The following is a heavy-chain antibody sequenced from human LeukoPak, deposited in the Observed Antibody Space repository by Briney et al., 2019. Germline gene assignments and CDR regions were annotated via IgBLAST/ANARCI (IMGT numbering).Heavy chain of an antibody. CDR1: GGSISSSSYY. V-gene: IGHV4-39*07. CDR2: IYYSGST. CDR3: ARDARVQKWFGELLKTTTYYFDY. D-gene: IGHD3-10*01. J-gene: IGHJ4*02. Sequence: PSETLSLTCTASGGSISSSSYYWGWVRQPPGKGLEWIGSIYYSGSTYYNPSLKSRVSISVDTSKNQFSLKLSSVTAADTAVYYCARDARVQKWFGELLKTTTYYFDYWGQGTLVTVSS.